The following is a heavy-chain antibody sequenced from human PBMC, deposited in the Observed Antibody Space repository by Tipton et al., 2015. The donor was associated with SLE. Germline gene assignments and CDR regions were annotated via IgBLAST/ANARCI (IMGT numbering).Heavy chain of an antibody. V-gene: IGHV4-61*09. CDR1: GGSISSGGYY. CDR3: ARDSKTVTTDYYYYYGMDV. D-gene: IGHD4-17*01. Sequence: LRLSCTVSGGSISSGGYYWSWIRQPAGKGLEWIGHIYTSGSTNYNPPLKSRVTISVDTSKNQFSLKLSSVTAADTAVYYCARDSKTVTTDYYYYYGMDVWGQGTTVTVSS. J-gene: IGHJ6*02. CDR2: IYTSGST.